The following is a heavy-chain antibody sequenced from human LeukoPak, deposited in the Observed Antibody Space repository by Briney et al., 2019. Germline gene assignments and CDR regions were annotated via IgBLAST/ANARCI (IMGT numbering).Heavy chain of an antibody. J-gene: IGHJ4*02. V-gene: IGHV1-2*02. D-gene: IGHD4-23*01. Sequence: ASVKVSCKASGYTFTGYYMHWVRQAPGQGLEWMGWINPNSGGTNYAQKFQGRVTMTRDTSIITAYMELSRLRSDDTAVYYCARDAPRMTTVVTPLGYWGQGTLVTVSS. CDR3: ARDAPRMTTVVTPLGY. CDR1: GYTFTGYY. CDR2: INPNSGGT.